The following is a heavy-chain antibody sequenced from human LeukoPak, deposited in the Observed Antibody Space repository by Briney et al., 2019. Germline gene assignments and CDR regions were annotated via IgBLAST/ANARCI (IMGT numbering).Heavy chain of an antibody. J-gene: IGHJ4*02. CDR2: ISGSGGST. Sequence: PGGSLRLSCAASGFTFSSYAMSWVRQAPGKGLEWVSAISGSGGSTYYADSVKGRFTTSRDNSKNTLYLQMNSLRAEDTAVYYCAKDPPTACGGDCYNYFDYWGQGTLVTVSS. CDR3: AKDPPTACGGDCYNYFDY. CDR1: GFTFSSYA. V-gene: IGHV3-23*01. D-gene: IGHD2-21*02.